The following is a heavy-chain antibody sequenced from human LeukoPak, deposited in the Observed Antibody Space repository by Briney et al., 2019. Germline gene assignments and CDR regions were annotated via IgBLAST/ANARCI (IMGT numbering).Heavy chain of an antibody. CDR2: ISGSGGST. V-gene: IGHV3-23*01. CDR1: GFTFSSYA. CDR3: AKDVLRYFDWSRGWFDP. D-gene: IGHD3-9*01. Sequence: GGSLRLSCAASGFTFSSYAMSWVRQAPGKGLEWVSAISGSGGSTYYADSVKGRFTISRGNSKNTLYLQMNSLRAEDTAVYYCAKDVLRYFDWSRGWFDPWGQGTLVTVSS. J-gene: IGHJ5*02.